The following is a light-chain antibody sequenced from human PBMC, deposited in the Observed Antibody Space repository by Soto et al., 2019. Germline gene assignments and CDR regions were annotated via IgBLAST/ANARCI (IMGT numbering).Light chain of an antibody. CDR1: SGSIATNP. V-gene: IGLV6-57*01. Sequence: NFMLTQPHSVSESPGKTITISCTRSSGSIATNPVQWYQQRPGSSFTTVIYEDNRRLSGVPDRFSGSIDSSSNSASLIISGLKTEDEADYYCQSFDATNVVFGGGTKVTVL. CDR3: QSFDATNVV. J-gene: IGLJ2*01. CDR2: EDN.